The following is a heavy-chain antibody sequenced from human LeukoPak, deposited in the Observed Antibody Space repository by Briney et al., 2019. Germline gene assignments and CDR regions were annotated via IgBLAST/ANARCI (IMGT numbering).Heavy chain of an antibody. CDR2: IIPIFGTA. D-gene: IGHD2-2*01. J-gene: IGHJ4*02. Sequence: ASVTVSCKASGGTFSSYAISWVRQAPGQGLEWMGGIIPIFGTANYAQKFQGRVTITADESTSTAYMELSSLRSEDTAVYYCARLEGPAGDSNFDYWGQGTLVTVSS. V-gene: IGHV1-69*13. CDR3: ARLEGPAGDSNFDY. CDR1: GGTFSSYA.